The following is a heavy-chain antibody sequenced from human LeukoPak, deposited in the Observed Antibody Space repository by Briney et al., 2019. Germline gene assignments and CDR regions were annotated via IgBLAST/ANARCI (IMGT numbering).Heavy chain of an antibody. Sequence: SETLSPTCAVSGGSISSYYWSWIRQPAGKGLEWIGRIYTSGSTNYNPSLKSRVTMSVDTSKNQFSLKLSSVTAADTAVYYCARDFGIVGARALYYFDYWGQGTLVTVSS. CDR1: GGSISSYY. D-gene: IGHD1-26*01. CDR3: ARDFGIVGARALYYFDY. V-gene: IGHV4-4*07. J-gene: IGHJ4*02. CDR2: IYTSGST.